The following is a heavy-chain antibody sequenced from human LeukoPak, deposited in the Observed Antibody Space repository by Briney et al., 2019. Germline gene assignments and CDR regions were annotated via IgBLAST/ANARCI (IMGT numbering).Heavy chain of an antibody. V-gene: IGHV3-23*01. CDR3: AKAGGSSGWYYFDY. J-gene: IGHJ4*02. CDR1: GFTFSSYG. D-gene: IGHD6-19*01. Sequence: GGSLRLSCAASGFTFSSYGMSWVRQAPGKGLEWVSVISGSGGGTYYADSVKGRFTISRDNSKNTLYLQMNSLRAEDTAVYYCAKAGGSSGWYYFDYWGQGTLVTVSS. CDR2: ISGSGGGT.